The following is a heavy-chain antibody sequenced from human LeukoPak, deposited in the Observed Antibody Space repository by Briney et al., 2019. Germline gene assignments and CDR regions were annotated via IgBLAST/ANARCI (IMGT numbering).Heavy chain of an antibody. Sequence: ASVKVSFKASGYTFTGYHMHWVRQAPGQGLEWMGWISPNSGGTIYAQKFQGRVTMTRDTSITTAYMELSRLRSDDTAVYYCARDSSGSYPDYWGQGTLVTVSS. CDR1: GYTFTGYH. V-gene: IGHV1-2*02. CDR2: ISPNSGGT. J-gene: IGHJ4*02. D-gene: IGHD1-26*01. CDR3: ARDSSGSYPDY.